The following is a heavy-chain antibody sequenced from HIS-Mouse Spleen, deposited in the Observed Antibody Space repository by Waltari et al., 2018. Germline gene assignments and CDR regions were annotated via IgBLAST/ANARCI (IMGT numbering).Heavy chain of an antibody. Sequence: QVQLQESGPGLVKPSETLSLTCTVSGYSISSGYYWGWIRQPPGKGLEWIGSIYHSGSTYYTPSLKIRGTISVEPSKNQFSLKLSSVTAADTAVYYCAREPHLQLELAFDIWGQGTMVTVSS. CDR1: GYSISSGYY. D-gene: IGHD1-1*01. CDR3: AREPHLQLELAFDI. CDR2: IYHSGST. V-gene: IGHV4-38-2*02. J-gene: IGHJ3*02.